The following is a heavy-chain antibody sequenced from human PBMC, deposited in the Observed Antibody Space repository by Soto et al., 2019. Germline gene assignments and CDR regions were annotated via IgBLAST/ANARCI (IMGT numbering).Heavy chain of an antibody. D-gene: IGHD2-21*02. J-gene: IGHJ4*02. CDR3: ARDPAYCGGDCYSPFDY. V-gene: IGHV1-2*04. Sequence: VKVSCKASGYTFTGYYMHWVRQAPGQGLEWMGWINPNSGGTNYAQKLQGWVTMTRDTSISTAYMELRRLRSDDTAVYYCARDPAYCGGDCYSPFDYWGQGTLVTVSS. CDR2: INPNSGGT. CDR1: GYTFTGYY.